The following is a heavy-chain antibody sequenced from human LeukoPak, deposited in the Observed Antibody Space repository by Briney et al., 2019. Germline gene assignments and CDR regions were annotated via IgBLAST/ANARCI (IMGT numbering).Heavy chain of an antibody. CDR1: GGSFSGYY. Sequence: PSETLSLTCAVYGGSFSGYYWSWIRQPPGKGLEWIGEINHSGSTNYNPSLKSRVTISVDTSKNQFSLKLSSVTAADTAMYYCARIFPEPEEIYDILTGWGAFDIWGQGTMVTVSS. CDR2: INHSGST. J-gene: IGHJ3*02. D-gene: IGHD3-9*01. CDR3: ARIFPEPEEIYDILTGWGAFDI. V-gene: IGHV4-34*01.